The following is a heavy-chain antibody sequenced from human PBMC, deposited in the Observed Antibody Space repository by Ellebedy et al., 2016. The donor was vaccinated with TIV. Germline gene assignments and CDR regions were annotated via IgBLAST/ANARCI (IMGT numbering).Heavy chain of an antibody. CDR2: VKSKSAGETI. CDR1: GFTFSNAW. D-gene: IGHD1-26*01. CDR3: ATASPFVLGATDNFDY. Sequence: GGSLRLSCAASGFTFSNAWMNWVRQAPGKGLEWVGRVKSKSAGETIDYAAPVKGRFTISRDDSRSTMYLDMNSLQTEDTAVYFCATASPFVLGATDNFDYWGQGTLVTVSS. V-gene: IGHV3-15*01. J-gene: IGHJ4*02.